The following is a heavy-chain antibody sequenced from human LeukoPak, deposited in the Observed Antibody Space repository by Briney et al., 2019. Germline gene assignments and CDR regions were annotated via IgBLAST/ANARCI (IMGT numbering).Heavy chain of an antibody. CDR3: ARLTSRVAYFDY. Sequence: NSSETLSLTCTVSGGSISSSSYYWGWIRQPPGKGLEWIGSIYYSGSTYYNPSLKSRVTISVDTSKNQFSLKLSSVTAADTAVYYCARLTSRVAYFDYWGQGTLVTVSS. V-gene: IGHV4-39*07. D-gene: IGHD3-16*01. J-gene: IGHJ4*02. CDR1: GGSISSSSYY. CDR2: IYYSGST.